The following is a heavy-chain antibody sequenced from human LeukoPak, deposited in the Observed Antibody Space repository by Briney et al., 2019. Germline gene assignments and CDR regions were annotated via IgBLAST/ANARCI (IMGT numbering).Heavy chain of an antibody. D-gene: IGHD4-17*01. CDR1: GFTFSSYS. J-gene: IGHJ5*02. CDR3: ARDVTYYGADWFDP. Sequence: GGSLRLSCAASGFTFSSYSMNWVRQAPGKGLEWISYISSTTSTIYYADSVKGRFTISRDNAKNSLYLQMNSLRAEDTAVYYCARDVTYYGADWFDPWGQGTLVTVSS. CDR2: ISSTTSTI. V-gene: IGHV3-48*04.